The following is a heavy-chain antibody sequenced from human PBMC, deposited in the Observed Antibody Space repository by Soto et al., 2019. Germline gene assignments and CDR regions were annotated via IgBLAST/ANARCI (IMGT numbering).Heavy chain of an antibody. D-gene: IGHD6-19*01. J-gene: IGHJ5*02. CDR1: GGSISSSSYY. CDR2: IYYSGST. Sequence: SETLSLTCTVSGGSISSSSYYWSWIRQPPGKGLEWIGYIYYSGSTNYNPSLKSRVTISVDTSKNQFSLKLSSVTAADTAMYYCARSVAGDLNWFDPWGQGTLVTVSS. CDR3: ARSVAGDLNWFDP. V-gene: IGHV4-61*05.